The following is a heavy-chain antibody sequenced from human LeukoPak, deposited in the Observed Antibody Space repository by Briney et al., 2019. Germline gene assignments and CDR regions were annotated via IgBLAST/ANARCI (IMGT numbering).Heavy chain of an antibody. CDR2: IKQDGSEK. CDR3: ARGDYYDSSGYYYVSWGNDY. V-gene: IGHV3-7*01. D-gene: IGHD3-22*01. Sequence: QAGGSLRLSCAASGFPFFTYSMTWVRQAPGKGLEWVANIKQDGSEKYYVDSVKGRFTISRDNAKNSLYLQMNSLRAEDTALYYCARGDYYDSSGYYYVSWGNDYWGQGTLVTVSS. J-gene: IGHJ4*02. CDR1: GFPFFTYS.